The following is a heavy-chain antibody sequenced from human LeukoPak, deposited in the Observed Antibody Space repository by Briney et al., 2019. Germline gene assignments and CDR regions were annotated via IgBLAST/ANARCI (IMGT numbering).Heavy chain of an antibody. CDR2: FSATDATT. D-gene: IGHD6-13*01. CDR1: GFTFSSYA. J-gene: IGHJ3*02. Sequence: PGGSLRLSCAASGFTFSSYALSWVRLGPGKGLEWVSGFSATDATTQYADFVKGRFIISRDNSNNMLFLQMNSLRAEDTAVYYCARSQTAAAGTGAFDTWGQGTKVTVSS. V-gene: IGHV3-23*01. CDR3: ARSQTAAAGTGAFDT.